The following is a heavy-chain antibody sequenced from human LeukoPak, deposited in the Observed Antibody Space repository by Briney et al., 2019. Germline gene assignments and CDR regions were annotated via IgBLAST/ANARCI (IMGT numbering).Heavy chain of an antibody. CDR1: GFTFSSYA. D-gene: IGHD2-2*01. V-gene: IGHV3-23*01. Sequence: GGSLRLSCAASGFTFSSYAMSWFRQAPGKGLEWVSAISGSGGNTYYADSVKGRSTISRDNSKNTLFLQMNSLRAEDTAVYYCARNLGVIVPAAAFDYWGQGTLVTVSS. J-gene: IGHJ4*02. CDR3: ARNLGVIVPAAAFDY. CDR2: ISGSGGNT.